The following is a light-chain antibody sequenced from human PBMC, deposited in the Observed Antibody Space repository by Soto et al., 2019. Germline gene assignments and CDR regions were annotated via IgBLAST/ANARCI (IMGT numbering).Light chain of an antibody. CDR3: QQHYSYPRT. J-gene: IGKJ1*01. CDR1: QGISSY. V-gene: IGKV1-8*01. CDR2: AAS. Sequence: AIRLTQSPSSLSSSTGDRVTITCRASQGISSYLAWYQQKPGKAPKLLIYAASTLQSGVPARFSGSGSGTDFTLTISCLESKDFATYYCQQHYSYPRTFGQGTKVEIK.